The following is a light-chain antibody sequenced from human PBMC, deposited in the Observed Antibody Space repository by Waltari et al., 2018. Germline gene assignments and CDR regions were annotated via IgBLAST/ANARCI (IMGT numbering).Light chain of an antibody. CDR2: DVS. CDR1: SSDVGAYNY. V-gene: IGLV2-14*03. Sequence: QSALTQPASVSGSSGQSLTISCTGTSSDVGAYNYVPWYQQHPGKVPKLMIYDVSQRPSGISSRFSASKSGNAASLTISGLQFEDEADYYCSSYRSDNTLIFGGGTKLTVL. CDR3: SSYRSDNTLI. J-gene: IGLJ2*01.